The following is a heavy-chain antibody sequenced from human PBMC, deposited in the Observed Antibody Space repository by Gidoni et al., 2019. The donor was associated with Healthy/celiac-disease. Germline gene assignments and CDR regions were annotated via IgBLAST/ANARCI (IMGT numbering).Heavy chain of an antibody. CDR1: GFTFSSYA. D-gene: IGHD1-20*01. CDR2: ISGSGGST. V-gene: IGHV3-23*01. J-gene: IGHJ5*02. CDR3: AKDPYNWNPEGLWFDP. Sequence: EVQLLESGGGLVQPGGSLRLSCAASGFTFSSYAMSWVRQAPGKGLEWVSAISGSGGSTYYADSVKDRFTISRDNSKNTLYLQMNSLRAEDTAVYYCAKDPYNWNPEGLWFDPWGQGTLVTVSS.